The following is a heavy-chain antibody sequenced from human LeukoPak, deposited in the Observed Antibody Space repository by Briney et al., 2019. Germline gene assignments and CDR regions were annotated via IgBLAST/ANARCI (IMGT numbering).Heavy chain of an antibody. J-gene: IGHJ4*02. CDR1: GGSISSSSYY. CDR3: ARLSAAERFLEYYFDY. Sequence: PSETLSLTCTVSGGSISSSSYYWGWIRQPPGKGLEWIGSIYYSGSTYYNPSLKSRVTISVDTSKNQFSLKLSSVTAADTAVYYCARLSAAERFLEYYFDYWGQGTLVTVSS. V-gene: IGHV4-39*01. D-gene: IGHD3-3*01. CDR2: IYYSGST.